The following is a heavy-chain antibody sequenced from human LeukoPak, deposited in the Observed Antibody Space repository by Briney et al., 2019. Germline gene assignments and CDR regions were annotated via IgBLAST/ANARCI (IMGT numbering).Heavy chain of an antibody. J-gene: IGHJ4*02. V-gene: IGHV1-69*06. D-gene: IGHD3-10*01. CDR1: GGTFTHFV. Sequence: SVKVSCKASGGTFTHFVISWLRQAPGQGLEWMGGIAPISGTPVYAQKFQDRVNITADTSTNTAYMELSSLTSEDTAVYYCARGLGTSPSTQNYWGQGTLVTVSS. CDR2: IAPISGTP. CDR3: ARGLGTSPSTQNY.